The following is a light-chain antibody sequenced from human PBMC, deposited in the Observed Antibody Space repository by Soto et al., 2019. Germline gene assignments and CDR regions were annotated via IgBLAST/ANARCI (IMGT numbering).Light chain of an antibody. CDR2: EGS. J-gene: IGLJ3*02. V-gene: IGLV2-23*01. Sequence: QSALTQPASVSGSPGQSITISCTGTSSDVENYNLVSWYQQHSGKAPKLMIYEGSKRPSGVSNRFSGSKSGNTASLTISGXXXXXXXXXYCCSYAGSSTWVFGGGTKLTVL. CDR1: SSDVENYNL. CDR3: CSYAGSSTWV.